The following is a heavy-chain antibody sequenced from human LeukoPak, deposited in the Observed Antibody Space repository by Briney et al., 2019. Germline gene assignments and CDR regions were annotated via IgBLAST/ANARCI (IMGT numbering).Heavy chain of an antibody. CDR1: RGSISNYY. V-gene: IGHV4-59*01. J-gene: IGHJ6*03. CDR2: IYYSGST. Sequence: SETLSLTCTVSRGSISNYYWSWVRQPPGKGLEWIGYIYYSGSTNYNPSLKSRVTISVDTSKNQFSLKLTSVTAADTAVYYCARTTEGGYTYGYFYYYYMDVWGKGTTVTISS. CDR3: ARTTEGGYTYGYFYYYYMDV. D-gene: IGHD5-18*01.